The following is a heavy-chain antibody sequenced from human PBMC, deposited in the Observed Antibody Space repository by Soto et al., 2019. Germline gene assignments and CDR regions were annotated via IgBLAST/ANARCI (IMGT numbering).Heavy chain of an antibody. Sequence: QVQLQQWGAGLLKPSETLSLTCAVYGGSFSGYYWSWIRQPPGKGLEWIGEINHSGSTNYNPSLKSRVTISVDTSKNQFSLKLSSVTAADTAVYYCARGWGVFLDYWGQGTLVTVSS. CDR2: INHSGST. CDR3: ARGWGVFLDY. J-gene: IGHJ4*02. V-gene: IGHV4-34*01. D-gene: IGHD7-27*01. CDR1: GGSFSGYY.